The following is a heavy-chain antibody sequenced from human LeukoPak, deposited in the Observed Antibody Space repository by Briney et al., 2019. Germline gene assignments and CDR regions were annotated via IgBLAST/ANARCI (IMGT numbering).Heavy chain of an antibody. D-gene: IGHD1-26*01. CDR3: ARVLVSGSYYDWFDY. Sequence: SETLSLTCSVSGGSISSSYYYWGWIRQPPGKGLEWIGSIYHSGSTYYNPSLKSRVTISVDTSKNQFSLKLSSVTAADTAVYYCARVLVSGSYYDWFDYWGQGTLVTVSS. J-gene: IGHJ4*02. CDR1: GGSISSSYYY. CDR2: IYHSGST. V-gene: IGHV4-39*07.